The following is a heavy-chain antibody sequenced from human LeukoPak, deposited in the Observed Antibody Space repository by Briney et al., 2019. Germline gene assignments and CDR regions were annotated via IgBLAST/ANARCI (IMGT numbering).Heavy chain of an antibody. CDR1: GYTFTSYG. Sequence: ASVKVSCKASGYTFTSYGISWVRQAPGQGLEWMGWMNPNSGNTGYAQKFQGRVTMTRNTSISTAYMELSSLRSEDTAVYYCARGSAKGARKGWFDPWGQGTLVTVSS. V-gene: IGHV1-8*02. J-gene: IGHJ5*02. CDR2: MNPNSGNT. D-gene: IGHD1-26*01. CDR3: ARGSAKGARKGWFDP.